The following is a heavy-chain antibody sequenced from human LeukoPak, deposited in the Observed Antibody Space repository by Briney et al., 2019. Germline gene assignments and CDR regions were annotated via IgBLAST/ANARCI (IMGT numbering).Heavy chain of an antibody. CDR1: GFSFSSFG. D-gene: IGHD3-9*01. CDR2: IRYDGSNQ. J-gene: IGHJ4*02. Sequence: GGSLRLSCAASGFSFSSFGMHWVRQAPGKGLEWVAFIRYDGSNQDYGDSVKGRFTISRDNSKKTLYLQMNSLRLEDTALYYCAKVTDYFDNNRQDYWGQGTLVTVSS. V-gene: IGHV3-30*02. CDR3: AKVTDYFDNNRQDY.